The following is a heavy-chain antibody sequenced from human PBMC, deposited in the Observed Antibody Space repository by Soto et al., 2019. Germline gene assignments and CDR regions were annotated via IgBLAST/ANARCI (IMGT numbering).Heavy chain of an antibody. J-gene: IGHJ5*02. CDR3: ARDRRLITMVRGVSLWFDP. Sequence: PSETLSLTCAVYGGSFSGYYWSWIRQPPGKGLEWIGEINHRGSNKYKPYHKSRVNISVDTSKNKISLKLSTVTAADTAVYYCARDRRLITMVRGVSLWFDPWGQGTLVTVSS. CDR1: GGSFSGYY. V-gene: IGHV4-34*01. D-gene: IGHD3-10*01. CDR2: INHRGSN.